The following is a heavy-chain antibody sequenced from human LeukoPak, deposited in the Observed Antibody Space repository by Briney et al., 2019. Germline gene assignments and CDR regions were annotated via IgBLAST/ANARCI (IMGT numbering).Heavy chain of an antibody. CDR1: GFTLSSNY. Sequence: GGSLSLSCAASGFTLSSNYMSWVRQAAGKGLEWVSVIYSGGSTYYADSVKGRFTISRDNSKNTLYLQMTSLRAADTAVYYCARDLGTVADYWGQGTLVTVSS. J-gene: IGHJ4*02. D-gene: IGHD7-27*01. V-gene: IGHV3-53*01. CDR2: IYSGGST. CDR3: ARDLGTVADY.